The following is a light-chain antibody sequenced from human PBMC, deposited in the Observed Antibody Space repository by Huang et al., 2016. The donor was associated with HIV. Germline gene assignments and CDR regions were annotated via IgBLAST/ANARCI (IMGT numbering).Light chain of an antibody. Sequence: DLVMTQTPLSLSVTPGQPASISCKSSQSLLHRDGKSYLYWYLQKPGQPPQLLLYEVSNRFAGVPDRFSGSGSGTEFTVKISRVEAEDVGVYYCMHSTQHPYTFGQGTKLEIK. J-gene: IGKJ2*01. CDR1: QSLLHRDGKSY. CDR3: MHSTQHPYT. CDR2: EVS. V-gene: IGKV2D-29*01.